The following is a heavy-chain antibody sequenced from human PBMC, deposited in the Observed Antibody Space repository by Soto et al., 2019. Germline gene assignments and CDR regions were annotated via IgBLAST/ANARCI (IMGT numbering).Heavy chain of an antibody. J-gene: IGHJ3*02. D-gene: IGHD3-10*01. Sequence: ASVKVSCKASGGTFSSYAISWVRQAPGQGLEWMGIINPSGGSTSYAQKFQGRVTMTRDTSTSTVYMELSSLRSEDTAVYYCARDITMVRGVILNKAFDIWGQGTMVTVSS. CDR1: GGTFSSYA. CDR2: INPSGGST. CDR3: ARDITMVRGVILNKAFDI. V-gene: IGHV1-46*01.